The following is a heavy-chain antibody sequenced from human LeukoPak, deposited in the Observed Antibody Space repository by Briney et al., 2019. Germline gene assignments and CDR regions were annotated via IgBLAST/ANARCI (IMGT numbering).Heavy chain of an antibody. CDR1: GYXFTGYC. CDR3: ASAEDPKYGMDV. J-gene: IGHJ6*02. V-gene: IGHV1-2*02. Sequence: ASVKVSCKASGYXFTGYCMHWVRQAPGQGLEWMGWINPNSGGTNYAQKFQGRVTMTRDTSISTAYMELSRLRSDDTAVYYCASAEDPKYGMDVWGQGTTVTVSS. CDR2: INPNSGGT.